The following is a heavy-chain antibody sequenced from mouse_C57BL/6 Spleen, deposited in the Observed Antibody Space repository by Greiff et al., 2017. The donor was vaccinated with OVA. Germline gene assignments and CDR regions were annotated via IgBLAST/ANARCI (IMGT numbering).Heavy chain of an antibody. CDR1: GFNIKDYY. CDR3: TKDGNYPYAMDY. Sequence: EVKVVESGAELVRPGASVKLSCTASGFNIKDYYMHWVKQRPEQGLEWIGRIDPEDGDTEYAPKFQGKATMTADKSSNTASLQLSSLTSEDTAVYYCTKDGNYPYAMDYWGQGTSVTVSS. J-gene: IGHJ4*01. CDR2: IDPEDGDT. D-gene: IGHD2-1*01. V-gene: IGHV14-1*01.